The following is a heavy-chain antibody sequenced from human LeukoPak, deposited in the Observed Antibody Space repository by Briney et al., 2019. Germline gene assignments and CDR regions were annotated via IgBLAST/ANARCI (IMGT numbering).Heavy chain of an antibody. CDR2: VNPNTGGT. Sequence: ASVKVSCKASGYTFTAYYIHWIRQAPGQGLEWMGWVNPNTGGTYYAQKFQDRVTMTRDASITTAYMELSGLTSDDTAVYYCGRDLVSGQEVDQPWGQGTLVTVSS. V-gene: IGHV1-2*02. CDR3: GRDLVSGQEVDQP. D-gene: IGHD6-25*01. CDR1: GYTFTAYY. J-gene: IGHJ5*02.